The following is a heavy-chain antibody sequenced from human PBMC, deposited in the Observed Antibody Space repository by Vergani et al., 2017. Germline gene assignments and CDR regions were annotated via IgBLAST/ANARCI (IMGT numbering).Heavy chain of an antibody. CDR1: GGSVSSGSYY. CDR3: ARDHGLWCGVNWFEP. V-gene: IGHV4-61*01. J-gene: IGHJ5*02. CDR2: IYYSGST. D-gene: IGHD3-10*01. Sequence: QVQLQESGPGLVKPSETLSLTCTVSGGSVSSGSYYWSWIRQPPGKGLEWIGYIYYSGSTNYNPSLKSRVTISVDTSKNQFSLKLSSVTAADTAVYYCARDHGLWCGVNWFEPWGQGTLVTVSS.